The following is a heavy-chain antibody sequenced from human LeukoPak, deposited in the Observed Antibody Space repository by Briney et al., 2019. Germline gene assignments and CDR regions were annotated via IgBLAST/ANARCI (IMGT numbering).Heavy chain of an antibody. Sequence: PSETLSLTCTVSAGSISGDYWSWIRQPAGTGLEWIGRIYTSGSTIYNPSLKSRVTMSVDTSKNQFSLKLSSVTAADTAVYYCARGGVAATDFDYWGQGTLVTVSS. CDR2: IYTSGST. CDR3: ARGGVAATDFDY. CDR1: AGSISGDY. V-gene: IGHV4-4*07. D-gene: IGHD2-15*01. J-gene: IGHJ4*02.